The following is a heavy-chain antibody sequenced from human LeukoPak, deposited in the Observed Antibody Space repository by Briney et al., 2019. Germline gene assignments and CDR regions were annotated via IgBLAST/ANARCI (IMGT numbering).Heavy chain of an antibody. Sequence: SETLSLTCTVSGGSISSHYWSWIRQPPGKGLEWIGYIYYSGSTYYNPSLKSRVTISVDTSKNQFSLKLSSVTAADTAVYYCAREVDTADYYFDYWGQGTLVTVSS. V-gene: IGHV4-59*11. J-gene: IGHJ4*02. CDR3: AREVDTADYYFDY. D-gene: IGHD5-18*01. CDR2: IYYSGST. CDR1: GGSISSHY.